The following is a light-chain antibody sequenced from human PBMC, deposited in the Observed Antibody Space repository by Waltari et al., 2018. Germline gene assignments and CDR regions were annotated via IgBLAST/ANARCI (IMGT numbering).Light chain of an antibody. CDR1: NIGSKR. CDR2: DDS. CDR3: QVWDNSSDHVV. V-gene: IGLV3-21*03. J-gene: IGLJ2*01. Sequence: SYVLTQPPSVSVAPGKTARITRGGNNIGSKRVHWYQQKPGQAPVLVVYDDSARPSGIPERFSGSNSGNTATLTISRVEAGDEADYYCQVWDNSSDHVVFGGGTNLTVL.